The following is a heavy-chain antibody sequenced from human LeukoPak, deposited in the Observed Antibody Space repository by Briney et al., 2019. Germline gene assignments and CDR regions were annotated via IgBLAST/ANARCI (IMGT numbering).Heavy chain of an antibody. V-gene: IGHV3-49*03. J-gene: IGHJ4*02. CDR1: GFTFRDYN. D-gene: IGHD4-17*01. Sequence: GGSLRLSCTASGFTFRDYNINWFRQAPGRGLEWVGFIRSKADGGTTEYAASVKGRFTISRDDSKNVAYLQISNLRAEDTALYYCARDDRPYGHDFDYWGQGTLVTVSS. CDR2: IRSKADGGTT. CDR3: ARDDRPYGHDFDY.